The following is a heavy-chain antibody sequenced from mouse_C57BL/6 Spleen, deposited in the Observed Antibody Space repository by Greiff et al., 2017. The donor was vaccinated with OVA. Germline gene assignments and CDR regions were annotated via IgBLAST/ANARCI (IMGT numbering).Heavy chain of an antibody. CDR2: IYPGDGDT. V-gene: IGHV1-82*01. Sequence: QVQLQQSGPELVKPGASVKISCKASGYAFSSSWMNWVKQRPGKGLEWIGRIYPGDGDTNYNGKFKGKATLTADKSSSTAYMQLSSLTSEDSAVYFCARRATYYARDYWGQGTSVTVSS. D-gene: IGHD3-1*01. CDR3: ARRATYYARDY. CDR1: GYAFSSSW. J-gene: IGHJ4*01.